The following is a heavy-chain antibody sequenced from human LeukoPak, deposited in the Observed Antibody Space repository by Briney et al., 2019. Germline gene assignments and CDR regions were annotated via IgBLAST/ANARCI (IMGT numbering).Heavy chain of an antibody. J-gene: IGHJ4*02. CDR3: AKDCLGSWSGYYFGVFDC. CDR2: ISGSGGST. D-gene: IGHD3-3*01. CDR1: GFTFSSYA. Sequence: PGGSLRLSCAASGFTFSSYAMSWVRQAPGKGLEWVSAISGSGGSTYYADSVKGRFTISRDNSRNTLNLQMNSLRTEDTAVYYCAKDCLGSWSGYYFGVFDCWGQGTLVTVSS. V-gene: IGHV3-23*01.